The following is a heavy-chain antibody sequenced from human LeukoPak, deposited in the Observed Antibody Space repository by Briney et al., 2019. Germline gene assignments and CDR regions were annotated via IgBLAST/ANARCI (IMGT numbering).Heavy chain of an antibody. CDR2: IYYSGST. CDR3: ARPPPYMGAFDI. J-gene: IGHJ3*02. Sequence: WIRQPPGKGLEWIGSIYYSGSTYYNPSPKSRVTISVDTSKNQFSLKLSSVTAADTAVYYCARPPPYMGAFDIWGQGTMVTVSS. V-gene: IGHV4-39*01. D-gene: IGHD2-21*01.